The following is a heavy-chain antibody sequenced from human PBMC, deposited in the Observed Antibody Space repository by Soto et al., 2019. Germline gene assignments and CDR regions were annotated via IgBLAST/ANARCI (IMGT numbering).Heavy chain of an antibody. CDR2: IYPGDSDT. Sequence: EVQLVQSGAEVKKPGESLKISCKGSGYSFTSYWIGWVRQMPGKGLEWMGIIYPGDSDTRYSPSFQGQVTISADKSISTAYLQWSSLKASDTAMYYCARLYMVRGVIDAFDIWGQGTMVTVSS. V-gene: IGHV5-51*01. J-gene: IGHJ3*02. CDR1: GYSFTSYW. CDR3: ARLYMVRGVIDAFDI. D-gene: IGHD3-10*01.